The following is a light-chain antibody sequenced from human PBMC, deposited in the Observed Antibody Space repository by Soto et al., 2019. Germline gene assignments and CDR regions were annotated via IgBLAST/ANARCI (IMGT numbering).Light chain of an antibody. CDR3: QQSYSTPYT. V-gene: IGKV1-5*03. Sequence: DIQMTQSPSTLSASLGDRVTITCRASQSVSSWLAWYQQKPGKAPKVLIYMASSLESGVPSRFSGSGSGTEFTLTISSLQPDDFATYYCQQSYSTPYTFGQGTKLEIK. J-gene: IGKJ2*01. CDR2: MAS. CDR1: QSVSSW.